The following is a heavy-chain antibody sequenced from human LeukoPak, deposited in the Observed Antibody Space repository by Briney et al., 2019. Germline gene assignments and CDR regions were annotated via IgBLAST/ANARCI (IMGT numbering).Heavy chain of an antibody. CDR2: IKQDGSEK. D-gene: IGHD2-2*01. Sequence: GGSLRLSCAASGFTFSSYGMHWVRQAPGKGLEWVANIKQDGSEKYYVDSVKGRFTISRDNAKNSLYLQMNSLRAEDTAVYYCATAIVVVPAATYYFDYWGQGTLVTVSS. CDR3: ATAIVVVPAATYYFDY. CDR1: GFTFSSYG. V-gene: IGHV3-7*01. J-gene: IGHJ4*02.